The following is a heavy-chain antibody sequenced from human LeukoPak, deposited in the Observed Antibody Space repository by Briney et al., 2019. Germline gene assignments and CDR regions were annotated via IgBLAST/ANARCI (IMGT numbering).Heavy chain of an antibody. CDR2: IYYSGNT. D-gene: IGHD3-22*01. J-gene: IGHJ4*02. V-gene: IGHV4-39*07. CDR3: AKPHFYNSSGYYFPFDS. CDR1: SRSISSYAYF. Sequence: AETLSLTCTVSSRSISSYAYFSGWLRQPPGKVLEWIGTIYYSGNTYYHLSIESRVTISVDTSKNQFSLRLSSVTAADTAVYYCAKPHFYNSSGYYFPFDSWSQGTLVTVSS.